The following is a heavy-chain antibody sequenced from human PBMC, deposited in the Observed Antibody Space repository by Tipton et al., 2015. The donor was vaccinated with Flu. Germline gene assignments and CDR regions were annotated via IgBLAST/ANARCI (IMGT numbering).Heavy chain of an antibody. CDR2: IFHTGST. D-gene: IGHD4-11*01. J-gene: IGHJ5*01. V-gene: IGHV4-59*04. CDR1: GGSISSYY. Sequence: LSLTCTVSGGSISSYYWGWIRQPPGKGLEWIGNIFHTGSTYYNPSLKSRVTMSVDTSRNQFSLKVTSVTAADTAIYYCARRDYSNYVSEPKNWFDSWGQGILVTVSS. CDR3: ARRDYSNYVSEPKNWFDS.